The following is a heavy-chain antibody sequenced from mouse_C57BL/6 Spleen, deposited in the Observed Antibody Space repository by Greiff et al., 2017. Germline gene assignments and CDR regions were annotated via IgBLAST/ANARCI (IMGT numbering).Heavy chain of an antibody. Sequence: VKLQQPGAELVKPGASVKLSCKASGYTFTSYWMHWVKQRPGQGLEWIGMIHPNSGSTNYNEKFKSKATLTVDKSSSTAYMQLSSLTSEDSAVYYCATGYFTKGYFDVWGTGTTVTVSS. J-gene: IGHJ1*03. V-gene: IGHV1-64*01. CDR2: IHPNSGST. D-gene: IGHD1-1*01. CDR3: ATGYFTKGYFDV. CDR1: GYTFTSYW.